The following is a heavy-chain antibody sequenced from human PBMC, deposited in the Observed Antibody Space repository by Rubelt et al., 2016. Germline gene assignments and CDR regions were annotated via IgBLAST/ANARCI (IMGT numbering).Heavy chain of an antibody. Sequence: QVQLQQSGPGLVKPSQTLSLTCAISGASVSSNSAGWNWIRQSPSRGLEWLGRTYYRSKWYNDYAVSVKTRMTINPVSRQLNSGTSEDTAVYYCARDSTYSSGRALGVDSWGQGTLVTVSS. J-gene: IGHJ4*02. D-gene: IGHD6-19*01. CDR3: ARDSTYSSGRALGVDS. CDR2: TYYRSKWYN. V-gene: IGHV6-1*01. CDR1: GASVSSNSAG.